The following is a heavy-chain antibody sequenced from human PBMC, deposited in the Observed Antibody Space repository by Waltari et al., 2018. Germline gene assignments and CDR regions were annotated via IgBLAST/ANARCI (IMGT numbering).Heavy chain of an antibody. CDR2: IFTVGIST. Sequence: EVQLVESGGGLGQPGGSLRLSCAASGFTLSDYWMFWVRQAPGKGLEWVSEIFTVGISTTYADSVKCRFTMTRDDAKNTLYLQLDSLRAEDTAVYYCARGGYTHALDYWGQGTLVAVSS. CDR1: GFTLSDYW. CDR3: ARGGYTHALDY. J-gene: IGHJ4*02. D-gene: IGHD5-18*01. V-gene: IGHV3-74*01.